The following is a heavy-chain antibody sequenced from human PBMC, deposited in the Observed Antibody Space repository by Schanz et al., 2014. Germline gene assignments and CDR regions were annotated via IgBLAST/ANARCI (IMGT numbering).Heavy chain of an antibody. CDR3: AYYDVLAGFDY. CDR2: IWHDCSGK. D-gene: IGHD3-9*01. V-gene: IGHV3-33*03. CDR1: GFTFNNYG. Sequence: QVQVVESGGGVVQPGRSLRLSCVASGFTFNNYGMHWVPQAPGKGLGWVGVIWHDCSGKYFADSMKGRFTVTRDNSKNTHNLKISNLRAEDTAGYYCAYYDVLAGFDYWGQGTQVTVSS. J-gene: IGHJ4*02.